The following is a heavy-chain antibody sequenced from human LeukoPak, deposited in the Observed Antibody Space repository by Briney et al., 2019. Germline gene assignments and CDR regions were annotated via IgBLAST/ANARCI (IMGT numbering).Heavy chain of an antibody. CDR1: GFTFSDYY. V-gene: IGHV3-11*01. D-gene: IGHD6-13*01. J-gene: IGHJ6*02. CDR3: ASQQLPGVYYGMDV. CDR2: ISSSGSTI. Sequence: GSLRLSCAASGFTFSDYYMSWIRQAPGKGLEWVSYISSSGSTIYYADSVKGRFTISRDNAKNSLYLQMNSLRAEDTAVYYCASQQLPGVYYGMDVWGQGTTVTVSS.